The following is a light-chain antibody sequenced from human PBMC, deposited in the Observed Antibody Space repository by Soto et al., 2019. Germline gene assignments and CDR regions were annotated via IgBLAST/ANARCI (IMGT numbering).Light chain of an antibody. CDR3: QQHGNSPKT. V-gene: IGKV3-20*01. Sequence: VLTQSPGTLSLSPGERATLSCRASQSVRTFLAWYQQRPGQAPRLLIYGTSSRATGVPDRFIGSGSGTDFTLTISRLEPEDFAVYYCQQHGNSPKTFGQGTKV. CDR2: GTS. CDR1: QSVRTF. J-gene: IGKJ1*01.